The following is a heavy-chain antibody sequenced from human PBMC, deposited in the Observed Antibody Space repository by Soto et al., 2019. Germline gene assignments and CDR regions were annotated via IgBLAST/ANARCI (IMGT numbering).Heavy chain of an antibody. J-gene: IGHJ3*02. V-gene: IGHV1-2*02. Sequence: ASVKVSCKASGYTFTGYYMHWVRQAPGQGLEWMGWINPNSGGTNYAQKYQGRVTMTRDTSISTDYMELSRLRSDDTAVYYCARDPGYCSGGSCSDAFDIWGQGTMVTVSS. CDR1: GYTFTGYY. D-gene: IGHD2-15*01. CDR3: ARDPGYCSGGSCSDAFDI. CDR2: INPNSGGT.